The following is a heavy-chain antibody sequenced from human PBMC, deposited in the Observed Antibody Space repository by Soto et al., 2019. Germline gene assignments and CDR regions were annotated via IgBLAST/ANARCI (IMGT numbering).Heavy chain of an antibody. Sequence: EVQLVESGGGLVQPGGSLRLCCAGSGFTFSSNWMHWVRQDPGKGLVWVSRLNSDGTSASYADSVKGRFTISRDNAKNTLFLQMNSLTAEDTALYYCARGPSGWFGFDYWGQGTLVTVSS. J-gene: IGHJ4*02. CDR1: GFTFSSNW. D-gene: IGHD6-19*01. V-gene: IGHV3-74*01. CDR3: ARGPSGWFGFDY. CDR2: LNSDGTSA.